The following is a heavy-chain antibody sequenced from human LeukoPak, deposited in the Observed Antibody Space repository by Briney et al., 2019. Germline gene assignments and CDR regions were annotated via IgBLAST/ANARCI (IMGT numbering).Heavy chain of an antibody. CDR2: ISTSGGSS. D-gene: IGHD3-22*01. J-gene: IGHJ4*02. Sequence: GGSLRLSCAASGFTFSSYALSWVRQAPGKGLEWVSGISTSGGSSSYADSVKGRFTISRDNSKNTLYLQLNSLRAEDTAVYYCANLLNYYDSSGRDYWGQGTLVTVSS. V-gene: IGHV3-23*01. CDR3: ANLLNYYDSSGRDY. CDR1: GFTFSSYA.